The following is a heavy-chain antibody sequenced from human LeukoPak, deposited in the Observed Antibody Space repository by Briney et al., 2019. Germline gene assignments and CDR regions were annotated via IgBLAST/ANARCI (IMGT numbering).Heavy chain of an antibody. D-gene: IGHD6-19*01. CDR3: AKGVAGTQIDY. J-gene: IGHJ4*02. V-gene: IGHV3-9*01. Sequence: GGSLRLSCAASGFTFDDYAMHWVRQAPGKGLEWVSGISWNSGSIGYADSVKGRFTISRDNAKNSLYLQMNSLRAEDTALYYCAKGVAGTQIDYWGQGTLVTVSS. CDR2: ISWNSGSI. CDR1: GFTFDDYA.